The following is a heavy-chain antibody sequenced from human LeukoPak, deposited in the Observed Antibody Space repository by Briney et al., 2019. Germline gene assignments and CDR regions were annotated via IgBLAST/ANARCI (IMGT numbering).Heavy chain of an antibody. J-gene: IGHJ6*02. CDR3: ARLRPLERVSSYYYHAMDV. V-gene: IGHV4-59*08. Sequence: SETLSLTCTVSGDSISNSYWAWVRQPPEKGLEWLGYVHYGGAINYNPSLMSRLTISVDASRSHFSLKLTSVTAEDTAVYYCARLRPLERVSSYYYHAMDVWGQGTTVIVSS. CDR2: VHYGGAI. CDR1: GDSISNSY. D-gene: IGHD3-3*01.